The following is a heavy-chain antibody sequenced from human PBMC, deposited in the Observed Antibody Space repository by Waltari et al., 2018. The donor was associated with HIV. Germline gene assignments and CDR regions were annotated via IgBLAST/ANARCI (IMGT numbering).Heavy chain of an antibody. D-gene: IGHD2-15*01. CDR3: AKGKDVVVAIAATGYHYGIDV. Sequence: EVQLLEYGGGLGQPGRSLRRSCAASGFTFNSYAMNWVRQAPGKGLELVWGISGRGSKAFYADSEQGRFTLSRDHSKGMVHLQMYRLGVEDPDVYFCAKGKDVVVAIAATGYHYGIDVWGQGTTVTVSS. CDR1: GFTFNSYA. V-gene: IGHV3-23*01. CDR2: ISGRGSKA. J-gene: IGHJ6*02.